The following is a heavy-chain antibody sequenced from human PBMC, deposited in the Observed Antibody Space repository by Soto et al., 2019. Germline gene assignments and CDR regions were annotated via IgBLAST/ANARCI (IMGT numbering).Heavy chain of an antibody. Sequence: PSETLSLTCSVSGGSVNSGGYSWSWIRQPPGKGLEWIGYIFHGGSTYYNPSLRSRVTISVDRSRTQFSLKMSSVTAADTAVYYCARGRVVVPAAVMFNCLDPWGQGALVTVSS. CDR1: GGSVNSGGYS. CDR2: IFHGGST. D-gene: IGHD2-2*01. V-gene: IGHV4-30-2*01. CDR3: ARGRVVVPAAVMFNCLDP. J-gene: IGHJ5*02.